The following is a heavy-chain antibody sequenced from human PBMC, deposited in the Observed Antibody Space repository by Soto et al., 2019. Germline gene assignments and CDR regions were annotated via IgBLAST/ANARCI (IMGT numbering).Heavy chain of an antibody. CDR2: ISSSSSYI. CDR1: GFTFSSYS. J-gene: IGHJ5*02. D-gene: IGHD2-2*01. Sequence: GGSLRLSCAASGFTFSSYSMNWVRQAPGKGLEWVSSISSSSSYIYYADSVKGRFTISRDNAKNSLYLQMNSLRAEDTAVYYCAREYCSSTSCLNWFDPWGQGSLVTVSS. V-gene: IGHV3-21*01. CDR3: AREYCSSTSCLNWFDP.